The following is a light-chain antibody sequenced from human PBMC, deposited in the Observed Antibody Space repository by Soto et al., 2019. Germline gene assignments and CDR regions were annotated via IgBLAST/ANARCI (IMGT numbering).Light chain of an antibody. CDR3: QQYGSSGT. Sequence: IGLTQSPGTLSLSPGERAPLSCRASQSVSSSYLAWYQQKPGQAPRLLIYGASNRATGIPDRFSGSGSGTDFTLTISRLEPEDFAVYYCQQYGSSGTFGQGTKVDI. CDR1: QSVSSSY. CDR2: GAS. V-gene: IGKV3-20*01. J-gene: IGKJ1*01.